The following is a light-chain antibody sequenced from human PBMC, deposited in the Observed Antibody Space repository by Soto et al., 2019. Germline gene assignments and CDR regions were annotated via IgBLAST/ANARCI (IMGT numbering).Light chain of an antibody. CDR2: GAS. J-gene: IGKJ1*01. Sequence: EIVLTQSPGTLSLSPGERATFSCRASQSVSNNYLAWYQQKPGQAPRLLIYGASSRATGIPDGFSGSGSGTDFTLTISRLEPKDVAVYYCQQYGSSRTFGQGTKVEIK. CDR3: QQYGSSRT. V-gene: IGKV3-20*01. CDR1: QSVSNNY.